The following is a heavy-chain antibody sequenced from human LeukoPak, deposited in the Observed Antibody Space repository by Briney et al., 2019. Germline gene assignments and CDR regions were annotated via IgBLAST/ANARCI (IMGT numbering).Heavy chain of an antibody. CDR3: ARGGAAGGTDAFDI. CDR1: GLTFTSYT. CDR2: ISSSSNYK. V-gene: IGHV3-21*01. Sequence: GGSLRLSCAASGLTFTSYTMNWVRQAPGKGLEWISSISSSSNYKYYADSVKGRFTISRDNAKNSLFLQMSSLRAEDTAVYYCARGGAAGGTDAFDIWGQGTMVTVSS. J-gene: IGHJ3*02. D-gene: IGHD6-13*01.